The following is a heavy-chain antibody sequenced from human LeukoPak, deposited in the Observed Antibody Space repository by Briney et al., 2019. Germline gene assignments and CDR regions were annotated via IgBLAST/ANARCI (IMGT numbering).Heavy chain of an antibody. V-gene: IGHV1-24*01. D-gene: IGHD7-27*01. J-gene: IGHJ4*02. CDR1: GYTRTELS. CDR3: ATLGNIPGPPAIDY. Sequence: GASGKVACKVYGYTRTELSMQWVRQAPGKGLEWMGGFDPEDGETIYAQKFQGRVTMTEDTSTDTAYMEPSSLRSEDTAVYYCATLGNIPGPPAIDYWGQGTLVTVSS. CDR2: FDPEDGET.